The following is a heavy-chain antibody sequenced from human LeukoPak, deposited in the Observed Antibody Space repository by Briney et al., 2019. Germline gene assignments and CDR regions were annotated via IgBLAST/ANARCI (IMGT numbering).Heavy chain of an antibody. Sequence: PSETLSLTCAVYGGSFSGYYWSWIRQPPGKGLEWIGEINHSGSTNYNPSLKSRVTISVDTSKNKFSLKLSSVTAADTAVYYCAREWFGPAAIRVYWYFDLWGRGTLVTVSS. V-gene: IGHV4-34*01. CDR3: AREWFGPAAIRVYWYFDL. CDR2: INHSGST. D-gene: IGHD2-2*02. CDR1: GGSFSGYY. J-gene: IGHJ2*01.